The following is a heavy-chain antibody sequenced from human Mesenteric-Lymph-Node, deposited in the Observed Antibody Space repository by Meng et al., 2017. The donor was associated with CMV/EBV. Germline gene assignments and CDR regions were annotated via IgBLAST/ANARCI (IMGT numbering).Heavy chain of an antibody. D-gene: IGHD5-18*01. CDR3: ARLGGGYSYGASSFYYYGMDV. V-gene: IGHV3-23*01. CDR2: LSAGGRST. Sequence: GESLKISCASSGFIFGNYAMSWVRQAPGKGLQWVPTLSAGGRSTYYADSVKGRFTISRDNAKNSLYLQMNSLRAEDTAVYYCARLGGGYSYGASSFYYYGMDVWGQGTTVTVSS. CDR1: GFIFGNYA. J-gene: IGHJ6*02.